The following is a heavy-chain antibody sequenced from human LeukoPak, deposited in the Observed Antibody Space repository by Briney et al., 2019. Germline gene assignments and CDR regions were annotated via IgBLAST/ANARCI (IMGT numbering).Heavy chain of an antibody. CDR3: AKDIPSDF. V-gene: IGHV3-30*18. Sequence: GGSLRLSCAASGFIFSDYGMQWVRQAPGKGLEWVAIISYDGSNKYYADSVQGRLAISKDNSKNTLYLQMNSLRAEDSAVYYCAKDIPSDFWGQGTLVTVSS. CDR1: GFIFSDYG. J-gene: IGHJ4*02. CDR2: ISYDGSNK.